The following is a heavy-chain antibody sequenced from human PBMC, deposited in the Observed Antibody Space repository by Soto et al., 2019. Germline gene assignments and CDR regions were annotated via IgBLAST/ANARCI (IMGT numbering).Heavy chain of an antibody. V-gene: IGHV4-31*03. CDR1: GGSISSGGYY. Sequence: PSETLSLTCTVSGGSISSGGYYWSWIRQHPGKGLEWIGYIYYSGSTYYNPSLKSRVTISVDTSKNQFSLKLSSVTAADTAVYYCAGARRLLYPCYFDYWGQGTLVTVSS. CDR3: AGARRLLYPCYFDY. CDR2: IYYSGST. J-gene: IGHJ4*02. D-gene: IGHD3-3*01.